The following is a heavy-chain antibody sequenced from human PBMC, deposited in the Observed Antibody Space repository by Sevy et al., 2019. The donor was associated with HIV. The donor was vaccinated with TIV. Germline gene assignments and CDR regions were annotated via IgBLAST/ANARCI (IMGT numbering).Heavy chain of an antibody. V-gene: IGHV3-30*02. CDR3: TRETTYYDASGPVPGDI. J-gene: IGHJ3*02. CDR1: IFTFNIYG. CDR2: MQKDGLTT. D-gene: IGHD3-16*01. Sequence: GGSLRLSCAASIFTFNIYGMQWVRQAPGKGLEWVAYMQKDGLTTYYADSVKGRFTISRDSFKNTLYLQMNSLRIEDAALYYCTRETTYYDASGPVPGDIWGHGTMVTVSS.